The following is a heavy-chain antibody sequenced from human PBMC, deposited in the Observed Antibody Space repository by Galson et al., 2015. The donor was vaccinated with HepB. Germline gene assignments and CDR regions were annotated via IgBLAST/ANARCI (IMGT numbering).Heavy chain of an antibody. CDR3: ARETGGDFDY. CDR1: GFTFSSYA. Sequence: SLRLSCAASGFTFSSYAMHWVRQAPGKGLDWVAFISYDGNNKFYADSVRGRLTISRDNSKNTLYLQMNSLRTEDTAVYYCARETGGDFDYWGQGTLVTVSS. CDR2: ISYDGNNK. V-gene: IGHV3-30*04. J-gene: IGHJ4*02. D-gene: IGHD1-1*01.